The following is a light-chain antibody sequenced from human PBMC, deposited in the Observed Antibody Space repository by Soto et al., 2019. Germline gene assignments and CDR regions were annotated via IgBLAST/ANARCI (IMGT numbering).Light chain of an antibody. J-gene: IGKJ1*01. CDR2: AAS. Sequence: DIPMTQSPSSLSASVGDRVTITCRASQGISNYLAWYQQKPGKVPKLLIYAASTLQSGVPSRFSGSGSGTYFTLTISRLQPEDVATYYCQKYNSAPWTFGQGTKVEIK. CDR3: QKYNSAPWT. V-gene: IGKV1-27*01. CDR1: QGISNY.